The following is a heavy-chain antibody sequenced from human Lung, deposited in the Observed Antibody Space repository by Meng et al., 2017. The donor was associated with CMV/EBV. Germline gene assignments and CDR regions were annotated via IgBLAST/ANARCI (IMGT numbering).Heavy chain of an antibody. V-gene: IGHV6-1*01. J-gene: IGHJ4*02. D-gene: IGHD4-23*01. CDR1: GDIVSSVCAA. CDR3: ARGINGGCGD. CDR2: TYYRSKWYH. Sequence: VQLQACSPGLVKPPHTPSRACAIAGDIVSSVCAAWHWIMQCPSRGLEWLGRTYYRSKWYHEYAVSVKSRITISPDTPKNQFSLHLNSMTPEDTAVYYCARGINGGCGDWGQGTLVTVSS.